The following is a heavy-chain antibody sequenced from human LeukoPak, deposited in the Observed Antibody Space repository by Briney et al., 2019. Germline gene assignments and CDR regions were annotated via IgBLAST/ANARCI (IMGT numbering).Heavy chain of an antibody. CDR2: IYPGDSDT. CDR1: AYSFTSYW. Sequence: GESLKISCKGSAYSFTSYWIGWVRQLPGKSLEWMGIIYPGDSDTRYSPSFQGQVTISADKSISTAYLQWGSLKASDTAMYYCASQYSSSWGGLNYWGQGTLVTVSS. J-gene: IGHJ4*02. CDR3: ASQYSSSWGGLNY. V-gene: IGHV5-51*01. D-gene: IGHD6-13*01.